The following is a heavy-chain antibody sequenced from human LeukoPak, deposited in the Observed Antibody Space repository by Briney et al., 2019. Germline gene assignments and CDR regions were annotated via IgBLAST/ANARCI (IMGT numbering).Heavy chain of an antibody. D-gene: IGHD3-22*01. CDR2: LIPFFNTT. CDR1: GCAFNNYA. Sequence: ASVKVSCKASGCAFNNYAVSWVRQAPGQGLEWMGKLIPFFNTTYYAQKFQGRVTITADKSTTTAYMELSGLRSEDTAVYYCARADDRSGSYYILGFDSWGQGTLVTVSS. J-gene: IGHJ5*01. V-gene: IGHV1-69*06. CDR3: ARADDRSGSYYILGFDS.